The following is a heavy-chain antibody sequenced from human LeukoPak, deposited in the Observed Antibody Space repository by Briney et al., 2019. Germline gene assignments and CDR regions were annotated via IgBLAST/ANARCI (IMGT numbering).Heavy chain of an antibody. CDR1: GGSISSSNW. CDR3: ARVAQKLERIAVAGTSEWRANWYFDL. V-gene: IGHV4-4*02. J-gene: IGHJ2*01. Sequence: PSETLSLTCAVSGGSISSSNWWSWVRQPPGKGLEWIGSIYYSGSTYYNPSLKSRVTISVDTSKNQFSLKLSSVTAADTAVYYCARVAQKLERIAVAGTSEWRANWYFDLWGRGTLVTVSS. D-gene: IGHD6-19*01. CDR2: IYYSGST.